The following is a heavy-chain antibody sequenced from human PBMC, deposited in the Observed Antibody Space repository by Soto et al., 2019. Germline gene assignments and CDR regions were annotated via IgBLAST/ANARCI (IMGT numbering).Heavy chain of an antibody. V-gene: IGHV3-23*01. CDR1: GFSFSNYA. J-gene: IGHJ4*02. Sequence: EVPMLESGGGLVKPGGSLRLSCSVSGFSFSNYAMTWVRQAPGKGLEWVSSISGGGGGTHYADSMKGRVTISRDNSKNTLHLEMRRLRAADSAVHYWAKGSPYAILPAHHAFESCGQGALVTVSS. D-gene: IGHD3-9*01. CDR2: ISGGGGGT. CDR3: AKGSPYAILPAHHAFES.